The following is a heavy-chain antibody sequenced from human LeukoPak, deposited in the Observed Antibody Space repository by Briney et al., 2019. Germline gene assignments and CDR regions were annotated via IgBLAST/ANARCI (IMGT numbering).Heavy chain of an antibody. V-gene: IGHV3-66*01. CDR1: GFTFSDYS. Sequence: GGSLRLSCAASGFTFSDYSMNWVRQAPGKGLEWVSVIYSGGSTYYADSVKGRFTISRDNSKNTLYLQMNSLRAEDTAVYYCATLQLGFGSTWGQGTLVTVSS. J-gene: IGHJ5*02. D-gene: IGHD3-10*01. CDR3: ATLQLGFGST. CDR2: IYSGGST.